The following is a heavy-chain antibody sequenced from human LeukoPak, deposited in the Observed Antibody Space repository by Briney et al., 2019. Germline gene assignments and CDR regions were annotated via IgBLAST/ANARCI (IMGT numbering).Heavy chain of an antibody. CDR2: ISSSSSYI. Sequence: GGSLRLSCAASGFTFSSYSMNWVRQAPGKGLEWVSSISSSSSYIYYADSVKGRFTISRDNAKNSLYLQMNSLRAEDTAVCYCARDADYYGSGSYRFDYWGQGTLVTVSS. CDR1: GFTFSSYS. J-gene: IGHJ4*02. CDR3: ARDADYYGSGSYRFDY. V-gene: IGHV3-21*01. D-gene: IGHD3-10*01.